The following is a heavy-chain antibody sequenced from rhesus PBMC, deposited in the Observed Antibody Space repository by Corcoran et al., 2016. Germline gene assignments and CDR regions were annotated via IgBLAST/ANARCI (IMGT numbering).Heavy chain of an antibody. CDR3: TPGIQYEGDAFDF. CDR1: GFTFSDYY. V-gene: IGHV3S16*01. D-gene: IGHD4-23*01. CDR2: FISASSYK. Sequence: EVQLVESGGGLVQPGGSLRLSCAAPGFTFSDYYMSWVRQAPGKGLELVSSFISASSYKYYADSVKGRFTNSRDNAKNSLSLQMNSLKTEDTAVYYCTPGIQYEGDAFDFWGQGLRVTVSS. J-gene: IGHJ3*01.